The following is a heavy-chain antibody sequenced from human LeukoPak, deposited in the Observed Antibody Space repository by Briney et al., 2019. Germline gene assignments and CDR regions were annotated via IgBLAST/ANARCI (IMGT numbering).Heavy chain of an antibody. V-gene: IGHV3-21*01. CDR1: GFTFSSYS. CDR3: ASGEKDY. J-gene: IGHJ4*02. Sequence: GGSLRLSCAASGFTFSSYSMNWVRQAPGKGLEWVSSISSSSSYICYADSVKGRFTISRDNAKNSLYLQMNSLRAEDTAVYYCASGEKDYWGQGTLVTVSS. CDR2: ISSSSSYI. D-gene: IGHD3-10*01.